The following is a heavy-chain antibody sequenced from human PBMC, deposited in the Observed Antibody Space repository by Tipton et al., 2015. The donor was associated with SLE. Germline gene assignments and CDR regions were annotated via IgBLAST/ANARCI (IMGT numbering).Heavy chain of an antibody. CDR1: GGSIFSSY. J-gene: IGHJ6*02. V-gene: IGHV4-59*01. CDR2: IYFSGST. D-gene: IGHD4-23*01. CDR3: ARSGDYGGIYYYGLDV. Sequence: TLSLTCTVSGGSIFSSYWSWIRQPPGKGLEWIGYIYFSGSTNFNPSLRSRVTMSVDSSNSQFSLKLSSVTAADTAVYFCARSGDYGGIYYYGLDVWGQGTTVTVSS.